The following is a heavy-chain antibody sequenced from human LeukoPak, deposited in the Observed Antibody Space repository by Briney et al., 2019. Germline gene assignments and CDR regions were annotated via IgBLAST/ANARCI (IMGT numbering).Heavy chain of an antibody. D-gene: IGHD3-16*01. J-gene: IGHJ4*02. Sequence: GESLRISCKGSGYSFTSYWISWVRQMPGKGLEWMGRIDPSGSFSNYRPSLQGHVTISVDKSISTAYLQWSSLKASDTAMYYCARWGVKVSFDYWGQGTLVTVSS. V-gene: IGHV5-10-1*01. CDR2: IDPSGSFS. CDR3: ARWGVKVSFDY. CDR1: GYSFTSYW.